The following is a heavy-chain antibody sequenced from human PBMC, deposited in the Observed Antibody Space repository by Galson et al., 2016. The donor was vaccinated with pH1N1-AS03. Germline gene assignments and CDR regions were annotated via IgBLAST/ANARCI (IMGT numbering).Heavy chain of an antibody. CDR1: GYTVTTYG. Sequence: SVKVSCKASGYTVTTYGITWVRRAPGQGLEWMGWISAFSGNTVYAQSLQGRVTISIDTSTTTVYMELRNLGSDDTAVYYCARVEMGSDRIDYQFYAMGVWGQGTTVTVSS. CDR3: ARVEMGSDRIDYQFYAMGV. V-gene: IGHV1-18*01. CDR2: ISAFSGNT. J-gene: IGHJ6*02. D-gene: IGHD4/OR15-4a*01.